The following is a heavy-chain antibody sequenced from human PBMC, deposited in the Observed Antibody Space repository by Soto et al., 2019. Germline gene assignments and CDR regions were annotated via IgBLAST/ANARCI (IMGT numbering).Heavy chain of an antibody. CDR2: ISSSSSYI. Sequence: GGSLRLSCAASGFTFSSYSMNWVRQAPGKGLEWVSSISSSSSYIYYADSVKGRFTISRDNAKNSLYLQMNSLRAEDTAVYYCASGVDRNFPLRYFDYWGQGTLVTVSS. J-gene: IGHJ4*02. D-gene: IGHD1-7*01. CDR3: ASGVDRNFPLRYFDY. V-gene: IGHV3-21*01. CDR1: GFTFSSYS.